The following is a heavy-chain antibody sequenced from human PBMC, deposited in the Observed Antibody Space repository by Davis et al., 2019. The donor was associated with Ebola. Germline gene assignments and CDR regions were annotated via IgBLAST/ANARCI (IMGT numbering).Heavy chain of an antibody. Sequence: ASVKVSCKASGYTFTSYDINWVRQATGQGLEWMGWMNPNSGNTGYAQKFQGRVTMTRNISISTAYMELSSLRSEDTAVYYCARGPFDYSNYVYYYYGMDVWGQGTTVTVSS. CDR3: ARGPFDYSNYVYYYYGMDV. V-gene: IGHV1-8*01. J-gene: IGHJ6*02. CDR1: GYTFTSYD. D-gene: IGHD4-11*01. CDR2: MNPNSGNT.